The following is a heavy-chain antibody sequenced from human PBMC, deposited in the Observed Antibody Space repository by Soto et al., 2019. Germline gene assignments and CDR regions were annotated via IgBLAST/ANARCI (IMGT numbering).Heavy chain of an antibody. CDR2: IYWDGEK. CDR1: GFSLITSGVG. Sequence: QITLKESGPTLVKPTQTLTLTCTFSGFSLITSGVGVGWIRQPQGKAPEWLALIYWDGEKRYSPSLKSRLTINKDSSKNQVVLTMTDVDPVDTATYYCAHRQKGLVRGANAFDMWCQGTLVTVSS. D-gene: IGHD3-10*01. V-gene: IGHV2-5*02. CDR3: AHRQKGLVRGANAFDM. J-gene: IGHJ3*02.